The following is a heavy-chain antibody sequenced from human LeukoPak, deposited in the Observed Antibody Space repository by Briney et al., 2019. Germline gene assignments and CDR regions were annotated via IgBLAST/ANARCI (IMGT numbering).Heavy chain of an antibody. Sequence: GGSLRLSCAASGFTFDGYSMYWVRQAPGKGLEWVSLISWNGDSTYYADSVKGRFTISRDNSKNSLYLQMNSLRTEDTALYYCVKDSRGSDAFDIWGQGTMVTVSS. CDR3: VKDSRGSDAFDI. V-gene: IGHV3-43*01. D-gene: IGHD3-10*01. CDR2: ISWNGDST. CDR1: GFTFDGYS. J-gene: IGHJ3*02.